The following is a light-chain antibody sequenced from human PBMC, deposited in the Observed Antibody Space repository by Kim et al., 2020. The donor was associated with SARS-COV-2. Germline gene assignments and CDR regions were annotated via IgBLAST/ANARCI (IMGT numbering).Light chain of an antibody. Sequence: RATINCKSGQSVLYNSNNKNYLAWYQQKPGQPPKLLIYWASTRESGVPDRFSGSGSGTDFTLTISTLQAEDVAVYYCQQYYSSPTFGGGTEVDIK. CDR1: QSVLYNSNNKNY. CDR2: WAS. J-gene: IGKJ4*01. CDR3: QQYYSSPT. V-gene: IGKV4-1*01.